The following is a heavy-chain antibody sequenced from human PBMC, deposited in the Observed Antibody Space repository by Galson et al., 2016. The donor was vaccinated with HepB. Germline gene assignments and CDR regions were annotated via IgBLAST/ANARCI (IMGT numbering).Heavy chain of an antibody. CDR3: ARGDDILTGTYYFDY. Sequence: QVQLQESGPGLVKPSETLSLTCTVPGGPIRSGDYYWSWIRQPPGKGLEWIGYIYYSGSTYYNPSLKSRVTISVDTSKNQFSLKLSSVTAADTAVYYCARGDDILTGTYYFDYWGQGTLVTVSS. CDR2: IYYSGST. V-gene: IGHV4-30-4*01. D-gene: IGHD3-9*01. CDR1: GGPIRSGDYY. J-gene: IGHJ4*02.